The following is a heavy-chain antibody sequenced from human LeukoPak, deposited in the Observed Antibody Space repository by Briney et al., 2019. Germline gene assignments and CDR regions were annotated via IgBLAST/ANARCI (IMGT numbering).Heavy chain of an antibody. CDR1: GFTFSDHY. CDR2: IRYDGSNK. V-gene: IGHV3-30*02. CDR3: AKGGDDYGAAAEYFQH. J-gene: IGHJ1*01. Sequence: GGSLRLSCAASGFTFSDHYMNWVRQAPGKGLVWVAFIRYDGSNKYYADSVKGRFTISRGNSKNTLYLQMNSLRAEDTAVYYCAKGGDDYGAAAEYFQHWGQGTLVTVSS. D-gene: IGHD4-17*01.